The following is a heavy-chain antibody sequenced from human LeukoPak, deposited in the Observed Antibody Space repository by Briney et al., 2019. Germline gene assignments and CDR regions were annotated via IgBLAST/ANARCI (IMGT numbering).Heavy chain of an antibody. CDR3: ARDLLHRGIDY. J-gene: IGHJ4*02. D-gene: IGHD3-3*01. V-gene: IGHV3-7*05. CDR1: GFIFSGYW. Sequence: GGSLRLSCAASGFIFSGYWMSWVRQAPGKGLEWVAKIKQDGSEKYYVDSVKGRFTISRDNAKNSLYLQMNSLRAEDTAVYYCARDLLHRGIDYWGQGTLVTVSS. CDR2: IKQDGSEK.